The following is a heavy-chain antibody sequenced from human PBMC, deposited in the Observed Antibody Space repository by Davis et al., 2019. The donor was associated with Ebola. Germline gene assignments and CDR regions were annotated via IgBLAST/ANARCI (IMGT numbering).Heavy chain of an antibody. CDR1: GGSISSYY. CDR2: IYYSGST. D-gene: IGHD5-12*01. J-gene: IGHJ4*02. Sequence: MPSETLSLTCSVSGGSISSYYWSWIRQPPGKGLEWIGYIYYSGSTNYNPSLKSRVTISVDTSKNQFSLKLTSVTAADTAVYYCASGGYSGYDGYFDDWGQGTLVTVSS. V-gene: IGHV4-59*08. CDR3: ASGGYSGYDGYFDD.